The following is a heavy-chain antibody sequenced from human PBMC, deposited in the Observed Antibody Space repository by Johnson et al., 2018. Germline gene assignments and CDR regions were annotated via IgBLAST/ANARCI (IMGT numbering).Heavy chain of an antibody. CDR1: GGTFSSYA. CDR3: ARDTYYYDSSGYYIGCDAFDI. Sequence: QVQLVQSGAEVKKPGSSVKVSCKASGGTFSSYAISWVRQAPGQGLEWMGGIIPIFGTTNYAQKFQGRVTITADASTSTAYMELSSRRSGDTAVYYCARDTYYYDSSGYYIGCDAFDIWGQGTMVTVSS. V-gene: IGHV1-69*01. J-gene: IGHJ3*02. D-gene: IGHD3-22*01. CDR2: IIPIFGTT.